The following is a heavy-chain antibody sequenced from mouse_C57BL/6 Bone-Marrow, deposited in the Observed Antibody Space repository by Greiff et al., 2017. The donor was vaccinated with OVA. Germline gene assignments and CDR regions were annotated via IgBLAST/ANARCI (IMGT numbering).Heavy chain of an antibody. J-gene: IGHJ3*01. CDR1: GYTFTSYW. V-gene: IGHV1-5*01. CDR2: IYPGNSDT. Sequence: EVQLQQSGTVLARPGASVTMSCKTSGYTFTSYWMHWVKQRPGQGLEWIGAIYPGNSDTSYNQKFKGKAKLTAVTSASTAYMELSSLTNEDSAVYYCTRSYYGSTWFAYWGQGTLVTVSA. D-gene: IGHD1-1*01. CDR3: TRSYYGSTWFAY.